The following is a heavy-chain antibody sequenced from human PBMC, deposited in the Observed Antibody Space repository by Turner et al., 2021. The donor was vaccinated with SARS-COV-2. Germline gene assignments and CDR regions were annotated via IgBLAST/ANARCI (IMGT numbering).Heavy chain of an antibody. D-gene: IGHD1-26*01. CDR3: AKDRIVGATMGASRA. CDR1: GFIFSSYG. V-gene: IGHV3-23*01. CDR2: ISGSGDTT. J-gene: IGHJ5*02. Sequence: EVQLLESGGGLVQPGGSLRLYCAASGFIFSSYGMSWVRQAPGKGLEWVSVISGSGDTTYYADSVEGRFTISRDNSKKTLYLQMSSLRAEDTAVYYCAKDRIVGATMGASRAWGQGTLVTVSS.